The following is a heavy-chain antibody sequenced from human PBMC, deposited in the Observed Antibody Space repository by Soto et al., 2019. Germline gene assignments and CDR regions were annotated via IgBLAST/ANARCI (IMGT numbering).Heavy chain of an antibody. CDR2: IYYSGST. CDR1: GGSISSYY. D-gene: IGHD3-16*01. J-gene: IGHJ4*02. V-gene: IGHV4-59*08. Sequence: QVQLQESGPGLVKPSETLSLTCTVSGGSISSYYWSWIRQPPGKGLEWIGYIYYSGSTNYNPSLKSRVTISVDTSRIQFSLKLNSMSAADTAVYYCARHNYASGSRYFAYWGPGTLVTVSS. CDR3: ARHNYASGSRYFAY.